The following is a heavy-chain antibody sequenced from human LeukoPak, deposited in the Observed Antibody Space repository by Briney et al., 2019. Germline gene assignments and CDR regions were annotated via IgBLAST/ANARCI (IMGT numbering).Heavy chain of an antibody. CDR1: GFTITDYW. J-gene: IGHJ5*02. CDR3: VRDGGTDWYDP. D-gene: IGHD3-16*01. CDR2: IKPDGVET. Sequence: GSLRLSCAASGFTITDYWMTWVRQAPGRGLEWVANIKPDGVETSYVDSVKGRFTISRDNANNSVFLQMNSLRVEDTATYYCVRDGGTDWYDPWGQGTLVPVSS. V-gene: IGHV3-7*03.